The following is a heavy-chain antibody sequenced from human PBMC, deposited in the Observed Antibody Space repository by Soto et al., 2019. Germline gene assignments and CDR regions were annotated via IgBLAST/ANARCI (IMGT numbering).Heavy chain of an antibody. Sequence: QVQLVQSGAEVKKPGSSVKVSCKASGGTFSSYTISWVRQAPGQGLEWMGRIIPILGIANYAQKFQGRVPITADKTPSTAYMELSSLRSEDKAVYYCARDDGLAYCGGDCYSWGQGTLVTVSS. V-gene: IGHV1-69*02. CDR1: GGTFSSYT. CDR3: ARDDGLAYCGGDCYS. J-gene: IGHJ4*02. D-gene: IGHD2-21*02. CDR2: IIPILGIA.